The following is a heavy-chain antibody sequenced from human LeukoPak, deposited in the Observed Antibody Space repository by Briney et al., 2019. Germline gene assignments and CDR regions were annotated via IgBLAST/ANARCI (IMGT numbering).Heavy chain of an antibody. D-gene: IGHD1-26*01. CDR1: GFTFGDYA. CDR2: IRSKAYGGTT. V-gene: IGHV3-49*04. Sequence: PGGSLRLSCTASGFTFGDYAMSWVRQAPGKGLEWVGFIRSKAYGGTTEYAASVKGRFTISRDDSKSIAYLQMNSLKTEDTAVYYCTRDQGFIVGATSGAFDIWGQGTMVTVSS. J-gene: IGHJ3*02. CDR3: TRDQGFIVGATSGAFDI.